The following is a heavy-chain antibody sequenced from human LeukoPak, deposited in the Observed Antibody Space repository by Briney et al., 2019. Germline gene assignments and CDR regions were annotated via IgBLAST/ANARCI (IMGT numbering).Heavy chain of an antibody. V-gene: IGHV4-39*01. D-gene: IGHD2-2*01. CDR2: VHYIGST. CDR3: VHGGYCSSASCYHWFDP. J-gene: IGHJ5*02. CDR1: GASISSTDYY. Sequence: PSETLSLTCIVSGASISSTDYYWGWIRQPPGKGLEWIGSVHYIGSTYYNPSLESRVTISEDTSSNQFSLKLRSVTAADTAVYYCVHGGYCSSASCYHWFDPWGQGTLVTVSS.